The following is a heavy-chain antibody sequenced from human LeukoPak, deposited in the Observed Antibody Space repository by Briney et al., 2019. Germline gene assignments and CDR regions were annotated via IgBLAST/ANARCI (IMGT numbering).Heavy chain of an antibody. CDR1: GYSFTGYY. Sequence: ASMKVSCKASGYSFTGYYIHWVRQAPGQGLEWMGWINPNNGGTNYAQKFQGRVTMTRDTSISTAYMELSRLRSDDTAVYYCARDGEQWLPADYWGQGTLVTVSS. D-gene: IGHD6-19*01. J-gene: IGHJ4*02. CDR3: ARDGEQWLPADY. CDR2: INPNNGGT. V-gene: IGHV1-2*02.